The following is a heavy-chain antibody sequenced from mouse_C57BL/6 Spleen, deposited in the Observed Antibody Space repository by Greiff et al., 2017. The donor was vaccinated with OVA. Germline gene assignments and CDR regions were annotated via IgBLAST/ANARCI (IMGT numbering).Heavy chain of an antibody. Sequence: EVQGVESGGGLVQSGRSLRLSCATSGFTFSDFYMEWVRQAPGKGLEWIAASRNKANDYTTEYSASVKGRFIVSRDTSQSILYLQMNALRAEDTAIYYCARDDYDYDGIFAYWGQGTLVTVSA. D-gene: IGHD2-4*01. CDR1: GFTFSDFY. CDR2: SRNKANDYTT. CDR3: ARDDYDYDGIFAY. J-gene: IGHJ3*01. V-gene: IGHV7-1*01.